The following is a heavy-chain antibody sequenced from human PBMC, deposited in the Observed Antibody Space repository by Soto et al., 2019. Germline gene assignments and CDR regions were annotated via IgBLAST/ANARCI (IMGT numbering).Heavy chain of an antibody. V-gene: IGHV4-30-4*01. D-gene: IGHD3-22*01. CDR2: IYYSGST. CDR1: GGSISSGDYY. CDR3: ARDPHGRYYDSSGYSDY. Sequence: SETLSLTCTVSGGSISSGDYYWSWIRQPPGKGLEWIGYIYYSGSTYYNPSLKSRVTISVDTSKNQFSLKLSSVTAADTTVYYCARDPHGRYYDSSGYSDYWGQGTLVTVSS. J-gene: IGHJ4*02.